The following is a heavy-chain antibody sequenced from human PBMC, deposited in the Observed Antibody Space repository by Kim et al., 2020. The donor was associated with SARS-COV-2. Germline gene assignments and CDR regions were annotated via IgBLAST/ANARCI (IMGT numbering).Heavy chain of an antibody. CDR2: INWNGGST. CDR1: GFTFDDYG. CDR3: ARGGWRELNSRIVVVTAVDY. Sequence: GGSLRLSCAASGFTFDDYGMSWVRQAPGKGLEWVSGINWNGGSTGYADSVKGRFTISRDNAKNSLYLQMNSLRAEDTALYHCARGGWRELNSRIVVVTAVDYWGQGTLVTVSS. D-gene: IGHD2-21*02. V-gene: IGHV3-20*01. J-gene: IGHJ4*02.